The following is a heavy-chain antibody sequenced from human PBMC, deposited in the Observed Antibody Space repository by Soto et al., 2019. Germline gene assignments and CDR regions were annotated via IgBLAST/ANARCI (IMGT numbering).Heavy chain of an antibody. J-gene: IGHJ4*02. Sequence: SETLSLTCTVSGVSVSSGSYYWSWIRQPPGKGLEWIGYIYYKGITNYNPSLKSRVTISIDTSKNQFSLNLTSVTAADTAVYYCARASLYVYHFDYWGQGTLVTVSS. CDR3: ARASLYVYHFDY. CDR2: IYYKGIT. V-gene: IGHV4-61*01. CDR1: GVSVSSGSYY. D-gene: IGHD5-18*01.